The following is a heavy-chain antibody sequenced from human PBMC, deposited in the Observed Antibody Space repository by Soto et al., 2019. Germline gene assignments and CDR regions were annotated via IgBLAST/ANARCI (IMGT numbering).Heavy chain of an antibody. J-gene: IGHJ5*02. CDR2: IYYSGST. CDR3: ARHSKSSSWYARFDP. V-gene: IGHV4-31*03. Sequence: PSETLSLTCTVSGGSISSGGYYWSWIRQHPGKGLEWIGYIYYSGSTYHNPSLKSRVTISVDTSKNQFSLKLSSVTAADTAVYYCARHSKSSSWYARFDPWGQGTLVTVSS. CDR1: GGSISSGGYY. D-gene: IGHD6-13*01.